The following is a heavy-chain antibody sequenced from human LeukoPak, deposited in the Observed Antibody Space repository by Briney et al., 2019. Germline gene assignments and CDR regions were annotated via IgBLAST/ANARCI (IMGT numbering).Heavy chain of an antibody. CDR2: ISSSSSYI. J-gene: IGHJ6*02. D-gene: IGHD3-3*01. Sequence: GGSLRLSCAASGFTFSSYSMNWVRQAPGKGLEWVSSISSSSSYIYYADSVEGRFTISRDNAKNSLYLQMNSLRAEDTAVYYCALFWPTIYYGMDVWGQGTTVTVSS. CDR3: ALFWPTIYYGMDV. CDR1: GFTFSSYS. V-gene: IGHV3-21*01.